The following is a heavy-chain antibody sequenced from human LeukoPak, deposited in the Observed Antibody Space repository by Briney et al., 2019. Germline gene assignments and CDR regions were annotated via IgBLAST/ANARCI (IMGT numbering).Heavy chain of an antibody. CDR3: AKGRASHEY. J-gene: IGHJ4*02. D-gene: IGHD3-16*01. Sequence: SETLSLTCTVSGASISSYYWSWIRQPPGKGLEWIGSIYYSGTTNYNPSLKSRVTIPIDTSKNQFSLELTSVTAADTAVFYCAKGRASHEYWGQGILVTVSS. V-gene: IGHV4-59*01. CDR1: GASISSYY. CDR2: IYYSGTT.